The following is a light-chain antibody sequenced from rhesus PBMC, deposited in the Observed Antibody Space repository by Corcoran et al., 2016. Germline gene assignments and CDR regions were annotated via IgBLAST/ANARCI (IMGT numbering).Light chain of an antibody. Sequence: EIVMTQSPATLSLSPGERATLSCRASQSVSSSLAWYQQNPGQAPRPRSYGSSSRATGIPDRFSGGVSGTEFTLTISSLGPEDFAVYYCQQYSNWPLTFGGGTKVEIK. CDR3: QQYSNWPLT. V-gene: IGKV3-42*03. J-gene: IGKJ4*01. CDR1: QSVSSS. CDR2: GSS.